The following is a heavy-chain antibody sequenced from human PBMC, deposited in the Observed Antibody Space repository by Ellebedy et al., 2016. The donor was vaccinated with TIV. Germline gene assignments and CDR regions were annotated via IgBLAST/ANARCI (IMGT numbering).Heavy chain of an antibody. V-gene: IGHV4-59*01. CDR3: ARRPRVAAAGRDYYGMDV. CDR1: GGSISSYY. D-gene: IGHD6-13*01. CDR2: IYYSGST. J-gene: IGHJ6*02. Sequence: SETLSLXXTVSGGSISSYYWSWIRQPPGKGLEWIGYIYYSGSTNYNPSLKSRVNISVDTSKNQFSLKLSSVTAADTAVYYCARRPRVAAAGRDYYGMDVWGQGTTVTVSS.